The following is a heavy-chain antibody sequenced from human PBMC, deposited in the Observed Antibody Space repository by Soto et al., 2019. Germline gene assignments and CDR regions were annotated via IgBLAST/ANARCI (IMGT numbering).Heavy chain of an antibody. CDR1: GFTFTSSA. CDR2: IVVGSGNT. J-gene: IGHJ5*02. Sequence: GASVKVSCKASGFTFTSSAMQWVRQARGQRLEWIGWIVVGSGNTNYAQKFQERVTITRDMSTSTAYMELSSLRSEDTAVYFCARRLVATVATSENNWLHPWGQGVLVTVSS. D-gene: IGHD4-17*01. CDR3: ARRLVATVATSENNWLHP. V-gene: IGHV1-58*02.